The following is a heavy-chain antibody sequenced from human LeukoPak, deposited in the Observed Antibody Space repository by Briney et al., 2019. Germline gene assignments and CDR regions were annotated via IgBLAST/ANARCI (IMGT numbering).Heavy chain of an antibody. CDR3: AKNAREWLLRDYFDY. V-gene: IGHV3-30*18. CDR1: GFTFSIYG. CDR2: ISYDGSNN. J-gene: IGHJ4*02. Sequence: GRSLRLSCAASGFTFSIYGMHWVRQAPGKGLEWVAVISYDGSNNYYADSVKGRFTISRDNSKNTMYLQMNSLKAEDTAVYYCAKNAREWLLRDYFDYWGQGTLVTVSS. D-gene: IGHD6-19*01.